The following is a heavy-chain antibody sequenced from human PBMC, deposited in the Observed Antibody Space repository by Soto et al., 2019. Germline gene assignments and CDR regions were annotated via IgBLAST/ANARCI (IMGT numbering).Heavy chain of an antibody. J-gene: IGHJ6*02. V-gene: IGHV4-31*03. D-gene: IGHD4-4*01. CDR3: ARLDYSNYYYGMDV. CDR2: IYYSGST. CDR1: GGSISSGGYY. Sequence: SETLSLTCIVSGGSISSGGYYWSWIRQHPGKGLEWIGYIYYSGSTYYNPSLNSRVTISVDTSESQFSLRLSSVTAADTAVYYCARLDYSNYYYGMDVWGQGTTVTVSS.